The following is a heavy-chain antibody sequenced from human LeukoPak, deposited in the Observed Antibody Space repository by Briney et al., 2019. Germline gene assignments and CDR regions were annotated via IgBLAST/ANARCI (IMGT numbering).Heavy chain of an antibody. D-gene: IGHD3-3*01. CDR1: GFTFSSYG. Sequence: GGSLRLSCAASGFTFSSYGMHWVRQAPGKGLEWVAFIRYDGSNKYYADSVKGQFTISRDNSKNTLYLQMNSLRAEDTAVYYCAKDLITIFGVVIIYYYYYMDVWGKGTTVTVSS. J-gene: IGHJ6*03. V-gene: IGHV3-30*02. CDR2: IRYDGSNK. CDR3: AKDLITIFGVVIIYYYYYMDV.